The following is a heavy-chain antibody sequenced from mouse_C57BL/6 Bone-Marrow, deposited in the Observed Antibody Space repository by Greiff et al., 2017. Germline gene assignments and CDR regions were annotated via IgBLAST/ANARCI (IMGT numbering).Heavy chain of an antibody. V-gene: IGHV1-72*01. Sequence: QVQLQQSGAELVKPGASVKLSCKASGYTFTSYWMHWVKQRPGRGLEWIGRLDPNSGGTKYNEKFKSKATLTVDKPSSTAYMQLSSLTSADSALSYCASKGFYYYCSTWYFDVWGTGATITVSS. D-gene: IGHD1-1*01. CDR3: ASKGFYYYCSTWYFDV. CDR2: LDPNSGGT. CDR1: GYTFTSYW. J-gene: IGHJ1*03.